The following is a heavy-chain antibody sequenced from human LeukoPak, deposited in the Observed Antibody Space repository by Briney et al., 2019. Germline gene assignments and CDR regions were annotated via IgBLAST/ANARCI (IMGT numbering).Heavy chain of an antibody. CDR2: IYPGDSDT. J-gene: IGHJ5*02. CDR3: ARLAPPSTRLNSYGLFWFDP. Sequence: GESLQISCKGSGYSFTSYWIGWVRQMPGKGLEWMGIIYPGDSDTRYSPSFQGQVTIPADKSISTAYLQWSSLKASDTAMYYCARLAPPSTRLNSYGLFWFDPWGQGTLVTVSS. CDR1: GYSFTSYW. V-gene: IGHV5-51*01. D-gene: IGHD5-18*01.